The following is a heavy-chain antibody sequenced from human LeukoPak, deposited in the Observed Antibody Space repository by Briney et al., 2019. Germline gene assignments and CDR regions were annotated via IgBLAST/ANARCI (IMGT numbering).Heavy chain of an antibody. CDR2: IYYSGST. CDR3: AREAGYCSSTSCSPHMDV. J-gene: IGHJ6*03. V-gene: IGHV4-30-4*08. Sequence: TSXTLSLTCTVSGGSISSGDYYWSWIRQPPGKGLEWIGYIYYSGSTYYNPSLKSRVTISVDTSKNQFSLKLSSVTAADTAVYYCAREAGYCSSTSCSPHMDVWGKGTTVTVSS. CDR1: GGSISSGDYY. D-gene: IGHD2-2*03.